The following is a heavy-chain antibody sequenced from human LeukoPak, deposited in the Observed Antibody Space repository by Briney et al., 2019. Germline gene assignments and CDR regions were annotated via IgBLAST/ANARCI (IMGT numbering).Heavy chain of an antibody. D-gene: IGHD1-1*01. CDR2: IISSSSTI. V-gene: IGHV3-48*01. CDR1: GFTFSSYS. J-gene: IGHJ6*04. CDR3: ARDSPLVLRYSDV. Sequence: PGGSLRLSCAASGFTFSSYSVNWVRQAPGEGLEWVSYIISSSSTIYYADSVKGRFTISRDNAKNSLYLQMNSLRAEDTAVYYCARDSPLVLRYSDVWGKGTTVTVSS.